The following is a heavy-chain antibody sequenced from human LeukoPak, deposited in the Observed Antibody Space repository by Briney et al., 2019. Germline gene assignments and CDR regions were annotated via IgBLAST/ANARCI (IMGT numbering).Heavy chain of an antibody. CDR2: INQSGST. CDR3: ARQGPDTVMVFDY. Sequence: SETLSLTCAVYGGSFSGYYWSWIRQPPGKGLEWIGEINQSGSTNYNPSLKSRVTISVDTSKNQFSLKLNSVTAADTAVYYCARQGPDTVMVFDYWGQGTLVTVSS. D-gene: IGHD5-18*01. V-gene: IGHV4-34*01. CDR1: GGSFSGYY. J-gene: IGHJ4*02.